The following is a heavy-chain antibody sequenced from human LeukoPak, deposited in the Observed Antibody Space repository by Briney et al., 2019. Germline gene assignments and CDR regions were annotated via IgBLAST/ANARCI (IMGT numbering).Heavy chain of an antibody. J-gene: IGHJ5*02. CDR3: ARDRVTMVRGVITKNWFDP. V-gene: IGHV1-3*01. CDR1: GYTFTSYA. CDR2: INAGIGNT. D-gene: IGHD3-10*01. Sequence: PVASVKVSCKASGYTFTSYAMHWVRQAPGQRLEWMGWINAGIGNTKYSQKFQGRVTITRDTSASTAYMELSSLRSEDTAVYYCARDRVTMVRGVITKNWFDPWGQGTLVTVSS.